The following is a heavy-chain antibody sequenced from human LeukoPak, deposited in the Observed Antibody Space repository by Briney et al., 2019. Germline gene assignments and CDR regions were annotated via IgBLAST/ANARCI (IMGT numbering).Heavy chain of an antibody. CDR2: IYHTGSA. D-gene: IGHD2-2*01. J-gene: IGHJ4*02. V-gene: IGHV4-39*01. Sequence: KPSETLSLTCSVSGASITSSSFYWGWIRQPPGKGLEWIGSIYHTGSADYNPSLKSRVTISVDTSKNQFSLKLTSVTAADAAVYYCARHRYCNSSSCYAFDYWGQGTLVTVSS. CDR3: ARHRYCNSSSCYAFDY. CDR1: GASITSSSFY.